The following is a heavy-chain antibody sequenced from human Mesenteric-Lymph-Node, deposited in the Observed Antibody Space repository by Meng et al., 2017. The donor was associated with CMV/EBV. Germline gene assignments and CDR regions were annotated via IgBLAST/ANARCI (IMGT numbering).Heavy chain of an antibody. CDR1: GGSFSGYY. J-gene: IGHJ2*01. CDR3: ARALYWNYDWYFDL. V-gene: IGHV4-34*01. CDR2: INHSGST. D-gene: IGHD1-7*01. Sequence: SETLSLTCAVYGGSFSGYYWSWIRQPPGKGLEWIGEINHSGSTNYNPSLKSRVTISVDTSKNQFSLKLSSVTAADTAVYYCARALYWNYDWYFDLWGRGTLVTVSS.